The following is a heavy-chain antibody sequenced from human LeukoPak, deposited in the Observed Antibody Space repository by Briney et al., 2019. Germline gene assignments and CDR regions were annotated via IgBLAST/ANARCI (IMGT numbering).Heavy chain of an antibody. V-gene: IGHV3-7*01. CDR2: INPDGSET. CDR1: GFTFARHW. Sequence: GGSLRLSCAASGFTFARHWMSWVRQAPGKVLEWVANINPDGSETHYVNSMRGRFTISRDNPANSLYLQLDSLRAEDTATYYSVREMKGGVVVLAASEFDYWGQGALVTVSS. J-gene: IGHJ4*02. D-gene: IGHD2-15*01. CDR3: VREMKGGVVVLAASEFDY.